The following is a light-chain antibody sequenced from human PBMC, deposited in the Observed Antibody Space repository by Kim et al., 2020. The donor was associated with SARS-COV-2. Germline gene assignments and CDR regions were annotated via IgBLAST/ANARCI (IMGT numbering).Light chain of an antibody. CDR1: QSVASSY. CDR3: HHYGSSPT. V-gene: IGKV3-20*01. J-gene: IGKJ5*01. Sequence: LSPGERATVSGRASQSVASSYLAWYQQKLGQAPSLLIYGASTRATGIPDRFSGSGSGTDFTLTISRLEPEDFAVYYCHHYGSSPTFGQGTRLEIK. CDR2: GAS.